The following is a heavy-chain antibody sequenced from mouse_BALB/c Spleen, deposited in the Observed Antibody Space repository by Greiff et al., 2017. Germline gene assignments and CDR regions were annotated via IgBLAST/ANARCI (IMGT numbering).Heavy chain of an antibody. CDR1: GYTFTSYW. V-gene: IGHV1-7*01. D-gene: IGHD1-1*01. J-gene: IGHJ2*01. Sequence: QVQLQQSGAELAKPGASVKMSCKASGYTFTSYWMHWVKQRPGQGLEWIGYINPSTGYTEYNQKFKDKATLTADKSSSTAYMQLSSLTSEDSAVYYCARWREVVATDYWGQGTTLTVSS. CDR2: INPSTGYT. CDR3: ARWREVVATDY.